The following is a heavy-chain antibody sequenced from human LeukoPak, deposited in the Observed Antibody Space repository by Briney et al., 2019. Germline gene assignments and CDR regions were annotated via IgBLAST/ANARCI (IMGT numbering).Heavy chain of an antibody. CDR3: ARGRLDSSSWYGADAFDI. CDR1: GYTFTSNG. J-gene: IGHJ3*02. D-gene: IGHD6-13*01. CDR2: ISAYNGNT. Sequence: GASVKVSCKASGYTFTSNGISWVRQAPGQGLEWMGWISAYNGNTNYAQKLQGRVTMTTDTSTSTAYMELRSLSSDDTAVYYCARGRLDSSSWYGADAFDIWGQGTMVTVSS. V-gene: IGHV1-18*01.